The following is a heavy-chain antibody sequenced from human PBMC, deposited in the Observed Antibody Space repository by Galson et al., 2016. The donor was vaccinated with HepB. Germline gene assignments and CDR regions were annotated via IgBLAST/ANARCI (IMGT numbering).Heavy chain of an antibody. CDR2: IVPFFGTT. J-gene: IGHJ6*02. Sequence: SCKASGVTLISYAASWVRQAPGQGLEWMGGIVPFFGTTNYAQKFQGRVTITADESTNTAYMELSSLRSDDTAVYYCARGGFWSGYNYFGMDVWGQGTTVTVSS. CDR3: ARGGFWSGYNYFGMDV. D-gene: IGHD3-3*01. CDR1: GVTLISYA. V-gene: IGHV1-69*01.